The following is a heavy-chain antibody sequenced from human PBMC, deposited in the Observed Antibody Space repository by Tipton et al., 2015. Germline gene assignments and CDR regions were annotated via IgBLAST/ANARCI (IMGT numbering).Heavy chain of an antibody. CDR2: IFTSGTT. J-gene: IGHJ4*02. CDR3: ARGDVAAAGTFDF. CDR1: AGSISTYY. D-gene: IGHD2-15*01. Sequence: TLSLTCSISAGSISTYYWSWIRQPAGKGLEWIGRIFTSGTTNYNPSLKSRVAISVDASKNQFSLELTSVTAADTAMYYCARGDVAAAGTFDFWGQGTLVTVSS. V-gene: IGHV4-4*07.